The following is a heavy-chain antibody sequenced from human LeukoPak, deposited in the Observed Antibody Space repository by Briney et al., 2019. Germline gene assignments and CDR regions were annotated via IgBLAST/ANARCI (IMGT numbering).Heavy chain of an antibody. Sequence: ASVTVSCTASGYTFTSYGISWVRQAPGQGLEWMGWISAYNGSTNYAQKLQGRVTMTTDTSTSTAYMELRSLRSDDTAVYYCARDQRITMVRGVQPHDCWGQGTLVTVSS. J-gene: IGHJ4*02. D-gene: IGHD3-10*01. CDR2: ISAYNGST. V-gene: IGHV1-18*01. CDR3: ARDQRITMVRGVQPHDC. CDR1: GYTFTSYG.